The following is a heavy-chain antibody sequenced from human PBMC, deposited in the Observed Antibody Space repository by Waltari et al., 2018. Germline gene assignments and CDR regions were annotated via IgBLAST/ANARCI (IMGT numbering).Heavy chain of an antibody. CDR2: LYYSATN. CDR1: GGSISSFY. Sequence: QVQLQESGPGLVKPSETLSLTCSVSGGSISSFYLSWIRQYPVKGLEWIGCLYYSATNTYNSALKSRVSISVDTPNNKFALQLTSVTAADTAVYYCARHLSTLTGGLDVWGQGATVTVS. CDR3: ARHLSTLTGGLDV. V-gene: IGHV4-59*08. D-gene: IGHD2-15*01. J-gene: IGHJ6*01.